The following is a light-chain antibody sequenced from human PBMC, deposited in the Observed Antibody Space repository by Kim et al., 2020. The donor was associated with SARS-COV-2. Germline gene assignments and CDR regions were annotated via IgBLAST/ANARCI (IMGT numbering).Light chain of an antibody. CDR2: GAS. J-gene: IGKJ1*01. CDR3: QQYQDWPRT. Sequence: PGDRATRSCRASQSINTNLAWFQQKPGQAPRLLIYGASTRTTGIPARFSGSGSGTEFTLTITISSLPSEDFALYFCQQYQDWPRTFGQGTKVDIK. CDR1: QSINTN. V-gene: IGKV3-15*01.